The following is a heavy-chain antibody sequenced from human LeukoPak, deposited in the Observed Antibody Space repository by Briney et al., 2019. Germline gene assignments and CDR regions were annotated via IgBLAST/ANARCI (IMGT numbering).Heavy chain of an antibody. V-gene: IGHV3-21*01. D-gene: IGHD2-21*01. Sequence: GGSLRLSCAASGFTFSSYSMNWVRQAPGKGLEWVSSISSSSSYIYYADSVKGRFTISRDNAKNSLYLQMNSLRAEDTAVYYCARDVASVAFDIWGQGTMVTVSS. CDR1: GFTFSSYS. CDR3: ARDVASVAFDI. J-gene: IGHJ3*02. CDR2: ISSSSSYI.